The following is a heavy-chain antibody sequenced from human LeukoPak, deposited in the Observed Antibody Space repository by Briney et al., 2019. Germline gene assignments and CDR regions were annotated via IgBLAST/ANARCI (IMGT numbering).Heavy chain of an antibody. J-gene: IGHJ4*02. Sequence: ASVKVSCKASGYTFTGYFMHWVRQAPGQGLEWMGWINPNSGGTNFAQRFQGRVTMTRDTSISTAYMELSRLSSDDTAVYYCARAYYYHSSGYCFYYWGQGVLVTVSS. CDR2: INPNSGGT. D-gene: IGHD3-22*01. CDR1: GYTFTGYF. V-gene: IGHV1-2*02. CDR3: ARAYYYHSSGYCFYY.